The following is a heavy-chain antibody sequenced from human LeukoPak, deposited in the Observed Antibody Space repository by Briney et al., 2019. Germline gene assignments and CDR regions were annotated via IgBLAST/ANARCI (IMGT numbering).Heavy chain of an antibody. J-gene: IGHJ6*02. Sequence: PGGSLRLSCAASGFTFSSYWMHWVRQAPGKGLVWVSRINSDGSSTSYADSVKGRFTISRDNAKNTLYLQMNSLRAEDTAVYYCARAGAYGDYGDYYYGMDVWGQGTTVTVSS. D-gene: IGHD4-17*01. V-gene: IGHV3-74*01. CDR2: INSDGSST. CDR1: GFTFSSYW. CDR3: ARAGAYGDYGDYYYGMDV.